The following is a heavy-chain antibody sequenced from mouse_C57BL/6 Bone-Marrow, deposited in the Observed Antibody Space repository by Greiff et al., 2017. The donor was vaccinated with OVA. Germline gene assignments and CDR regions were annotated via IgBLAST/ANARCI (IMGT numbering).Heavy chain of an antibody. D-gene: IGHD1-1*01. CDR1: GYSITSGYY. Sequence: EVQLVESGPGLVKPSQSLSLTCSATGYSITSGYYWNWIRQFPGNKLEWMGYISYDGSNNYNPSLKNRISITRDTSKNQFFLKLNSVTTEDTATYYCARDASYGSSYDYAMDYWGQGTSVTVSS. CDR2: ISYDGSN. CDR3: ARDASYGSSYDYAMDY. J-gene: IGHJ4*01. V-gene: IGHV3-6*01.